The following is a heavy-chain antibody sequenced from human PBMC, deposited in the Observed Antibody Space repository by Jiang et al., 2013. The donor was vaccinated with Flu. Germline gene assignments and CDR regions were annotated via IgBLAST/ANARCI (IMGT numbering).Heavy chain of an antibody. CDR2: IYYSGST. J-gene: IGHJ6*02. D-gene: IGHD3-9*01. Sequence: EWIGYIYYSGSTNYNPSLKSRVTISVDTSKNQFSLKLSSVTAADTAVYYCARDPRKRYYDILTGYYREYYYYGMDVWGQGTTVTVSS. CDR3: ARDPRKRYYDILTGYYREYYYYGMDV. V-gene: IGHV4-59*01.